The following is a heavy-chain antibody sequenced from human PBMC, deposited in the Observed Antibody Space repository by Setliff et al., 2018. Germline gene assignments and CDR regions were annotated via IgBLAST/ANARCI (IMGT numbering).Heavy chain of an antibody. CDR3: VKDVVGYSSTWPKRDYFDY. Sequence: GGSLRLSCVASGFAFGNYAMSWVRQAPGEGLEWASVISSSGSTIYYADSVKGRFTISRDNSKNTLYLQMSSLRAEDTAVYYCVKDVVGYSSTWPKRDYFDYWGQGTLVTVSS. V-gene: IGHV3-23*01. J-gene: IGHJ4*02. CDR1: GFAFGNYA. D-gene: IGHD6-13*01. CDR2: ISSSGSTI.